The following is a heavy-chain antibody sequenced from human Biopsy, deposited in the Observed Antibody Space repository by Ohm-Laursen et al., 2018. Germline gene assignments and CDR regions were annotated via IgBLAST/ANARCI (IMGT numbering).Heavy chain of an antibody. V-gene: IGHV4-59*01. Sequence: GTLSLTCTVSGGSISSDYWSWIRQTPGKGLEWIGYIYYSGSTNYNPSLKSQVTISVDTSKNQFSLRLNSVTAADTAVYYCARATNSTGWPYYYFYGMDVWGQGTTVTVS. CDR2: IYYSGST. CDR3: ARATNSTGWPYYYFYGMDV. D-gene: IGHD2/OR15-2a*01. J-gene: IGHJ6*02. CDR1: GGSISSDY.